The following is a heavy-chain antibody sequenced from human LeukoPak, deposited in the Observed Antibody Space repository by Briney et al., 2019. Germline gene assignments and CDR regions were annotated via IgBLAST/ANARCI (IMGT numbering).Heavy chain of an antibody. Sequence: GGSLRLSCVSSGTIVSTNYMHWVRQAPGKGQQSVSILYMNDNTYYADSVKGRFTISRDSSKKTLYLQMSSLRAEDTAVYYCVREDLGIEYWGQGTLVTVS. CDR3: VREDLGIEY. CDR1: GTIVSTNY. J-gene: IGHJ4*02. V-gene: IGHV3-53*01. D-gene: IGHD3/OR15-3a*01. CDR2: LYMNDNT.